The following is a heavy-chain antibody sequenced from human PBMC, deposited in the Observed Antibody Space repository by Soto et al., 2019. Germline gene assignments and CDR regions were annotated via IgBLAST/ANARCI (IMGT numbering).Heavy chain of an antibody. CDR3: ATRQAQYSSGWFNYNTYDMDV. J-gene: IGHJ6*02. CDR1: GFTFSSYA. Sequence: GGSLRLSCAASGFTFSSYAMSWVRQAPGKGLEWVSAISGSGGSTYYADSVKGRFTISRDNSKNTLFLQMNSLRAEDMAVYSCATRQAQYSSGWFNYNTYDMDVWGQGTTVTVSS. D-gene: IGHD6-19*01. V-gene: IGHV3-23*01. CDR2: ISGSGGST.